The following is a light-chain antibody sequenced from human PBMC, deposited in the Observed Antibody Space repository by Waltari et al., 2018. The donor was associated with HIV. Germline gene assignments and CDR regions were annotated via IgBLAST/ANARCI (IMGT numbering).Light chain of an antibody. V-gene: IGLV3-25*03. CDR2: KDS. Sequence: SYELTQPPSVSVSPGQTARITCSGDALPKQYAYWYQQKPGQAPVLVIYKDSERPSAIPERFAGSSSGTTVTLTISGGQAEDEADYYCQSADSSGTYRVFGGGTKLTVL. CDR3: QSADSSGTYRV. J-gene: IGLJ3*02. CDR1: ALPKQY.